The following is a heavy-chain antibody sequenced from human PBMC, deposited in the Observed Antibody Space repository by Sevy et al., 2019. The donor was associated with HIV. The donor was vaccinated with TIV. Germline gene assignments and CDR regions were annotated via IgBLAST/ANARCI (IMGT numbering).Heavy chain of an antibody. V-gene: IGHV3-23*01. J-gene: IGHJ4*02. CDR1: GFTFTNYA. Sequence: GGSLRLSCAASGFTFTNYAMNWVRQAPGKGLEWVSGISDSGDTTHYAESVKGRFTISRDNSKNTVSLQMSSLRAEDTAIYYCAKLPSTVMFREKGYWGQGTRVTVSS. CDR3: AKLPSTVMFREKGY. CDR2: ISDSGDTT. D-gene: IGHD3-10*01.